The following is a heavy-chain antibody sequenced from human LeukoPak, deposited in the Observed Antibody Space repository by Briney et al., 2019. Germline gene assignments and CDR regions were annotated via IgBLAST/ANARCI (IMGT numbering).Heavy chain of an antibody. D-gene: IGHD6-6*01. CDR3: ARDRIAARPWYFDL. CDR1: GGSISSYY. J-gene: IGHJ2*01. Sequence: PSETLSLTCTVSGGSISSYYWSWIRQPPGKGLEWIGYIYYSGSTNYNPSLKSRVTISVDTSKNQFSLKLSSVTAADTAVYYCARDRIAARPWYFDLWGRGTLVTVSS. CDR2: IYYSGST. V-gene: IGHV4-59*01.